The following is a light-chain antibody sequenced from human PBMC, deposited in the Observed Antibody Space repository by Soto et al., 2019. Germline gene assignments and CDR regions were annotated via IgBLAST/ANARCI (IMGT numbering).Light chain of an antibody. CDR1: SSDVGGYSY. CDR3: CSFAGSYPLYV. J-gene: IGLJ1*01. Sequence: QSVLTQPRSVSGSPGQSVTISCTGTSSDVGGYSYVSWFQQHPGKAPKLMIYDVSKRPSGVPDRFSGSKSGNTASLTISGLQAEDEADYYCCSFAGSYPLYVFGTGTKVTVL. V-gene: IGLV2-11*01. CDR2: DVS.